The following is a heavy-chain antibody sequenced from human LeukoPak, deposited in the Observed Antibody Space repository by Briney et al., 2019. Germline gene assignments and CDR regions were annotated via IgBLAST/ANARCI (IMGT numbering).Heavy chain of an antibody. J-gene: IGHJ2*01. CDR1: GFTFDDYA. D-gene: IGHD2-15*01. V-gene: IGHV3-9*03. CDR2: ISWNSGSI. CDR3: AKYKASGRNWYFDL. Sequence: GKSLRLSCAASGFTFDDYAMHWVRQAPGKGLEWVSGISWNSGSIGYADSVKGRFTISRDNAKNSLYLQMNSLRAEDMALYYCAKYKASGRNWYFDLWGRGTLFTVSS.